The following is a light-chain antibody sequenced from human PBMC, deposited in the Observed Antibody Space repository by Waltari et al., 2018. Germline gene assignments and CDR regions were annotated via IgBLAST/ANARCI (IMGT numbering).Light chain of an antibody. Sequence: EIVMTQSPLPLSVTPGEPASISFRSSQSLLHSNAYNYLDWYLKKPGQSPQLLIYLGTSRASGVPARFSGSGSGTDFTLRISRVEPEDVGFYYCMQALQTPPTFGGGTKVEIK. V-gene: IGKV2-28*01. CDR1: QSLLHSNAYNY. J-gene: IGKJ4*01. CDR2: LGT. CDR3: MQALQTPPT.